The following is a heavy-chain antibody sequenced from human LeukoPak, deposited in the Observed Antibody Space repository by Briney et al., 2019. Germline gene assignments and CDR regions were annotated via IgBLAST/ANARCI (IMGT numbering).Heavy chain of an antibody. CDR2: IIPIFGTA. D-gene: IGHD5-18*01. CDR1: GYTFTDYD. V-gene: IGHV1-69*13. CDR3: ARGLAPPGYSYGPVDY. J-gene: IGHJ4*02. Sequence: SVKVSCKASGYTFTDYDINWVRQAPGQGLEWMGGIIPIFGTANYAQKFQGRVTITADESTSTAYMELSSLRSEDTAVYYCARGLAPPGYSYGPVDYWGQGTLVTVSS.